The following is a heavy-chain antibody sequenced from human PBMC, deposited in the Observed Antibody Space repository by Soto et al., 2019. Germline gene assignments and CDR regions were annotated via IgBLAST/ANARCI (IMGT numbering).Heavy chain of an antibody. V-gene: IGHV3-30-3*01. J-gene: IGHJ4*02. Sequence: GGSLRLSCAASGFTFSSYAMHWVRQAPGKGLEWVAVISYDGSNKYYADSVKGRFTISRDNSKNTLYLQMNSLRAEDTAVYYCARDRVAARRIITRIVDYWGQGTLVTVSS. CDR3: ARDRVAARRIITRIVDY. CDR1: GFTFSSYA. D-gene: IGHD6-6*01. CDR2: ISYDGSNK.